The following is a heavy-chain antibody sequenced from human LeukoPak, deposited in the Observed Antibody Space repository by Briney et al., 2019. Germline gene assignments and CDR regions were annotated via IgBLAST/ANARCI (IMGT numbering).Heavy chain of an antibody. CDR1: GFIFDTHD. CDR3: AKDLPYYDSSGYYPDY. V-gene: IGHV3-30*02. J-gene: IGHJ4*02. CDR2: IRSDGYHT. Sequence: GGSLRLSCGASGFIFDTHDMHWVRQAPGKGLEWVAFIRSDGYHTYYADSVKGRFTISRDNSKNTLYLQMNSLRAEDTAVYYCAKDLPYYDSSGYYPDYWGQGTLVTVSS. D-gene: IGHD3-22*01.